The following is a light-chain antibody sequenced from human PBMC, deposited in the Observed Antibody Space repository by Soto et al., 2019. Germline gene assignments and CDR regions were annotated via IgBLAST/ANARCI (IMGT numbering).Light chain of an antibody. Sequence: IGLTQPQATLSCSPGEEPTPPSRARRRVTGAHLAWYQQRPGQAPRLLIYGASTRASGIPDRFSGGGSGTDFTLTISRLEPEDFAVYFCQLYGSSPTFGQGTKVESK. V-gene: IGKV3-20*01. J-gene: IGKJ1*01. CDR3: QLYGSSPT. CDR1: RRVTGAH. CDR2: GAS.